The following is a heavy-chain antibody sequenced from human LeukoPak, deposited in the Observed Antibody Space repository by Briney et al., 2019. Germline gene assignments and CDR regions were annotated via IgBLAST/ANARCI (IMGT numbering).Heavy chain of an antibody. J-gene: IGHJ5*02. CDR2: IIPIFGTP. D-gene: IGHD4-23*01. V-gene: IGHV1-69*13. CDR3: ARLGPHYGGNPDNWFDP. Sequence: SVTVSCTASGGIFSSYAISWVRQAPGQGLEWMGGIIPIFGTPNYAQKFQGRVTITADESTSTAYMELISLRSEDTAVYYCARLGPHYGGNPDNWFDPWGQGTLVTVSS. CDR1: GGIFSSYA.